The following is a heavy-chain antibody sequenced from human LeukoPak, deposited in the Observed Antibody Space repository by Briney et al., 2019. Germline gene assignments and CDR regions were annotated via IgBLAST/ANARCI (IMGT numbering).Heavy chain of an antibody. Sequence: PGGSLRLSCAASGFTFDDYAMHWVRQAPGKGLEWVSGISWNSGSIGYADSAKGRFTISRDNAKNSLYLQMNSLRAEDTALYYCAKDRGLYFRYYYYMDVWGKGTTVTVSS. CDR1: GFTFDDYA. D-gene: IGHD3-9*01. CDR2: ISWNSGSI. CDR3: AKDRGLYFRYYYYMDV. J-gene: IGHJ6*03. V-gene: IGHV3-9*01.